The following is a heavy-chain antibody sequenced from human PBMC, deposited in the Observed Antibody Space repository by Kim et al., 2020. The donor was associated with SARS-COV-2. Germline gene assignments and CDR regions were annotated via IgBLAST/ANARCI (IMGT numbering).Heavy chain of an antibody. V-gene: IGHV1-8*01. D-gene: IGHD3-10*01. CDR1: GYTFTSYD. J-gene: IGHJ5*01. CDR2: MNPNSGNT. Sequence: ASVKVSCKASGYTFTSYDINWVRQATGQGLEWMGWMNPNSGNTGYAQKFQGRVTMTRNTSIRTAYVALSSLRSEETAVYYCARGGILLWFGDRREDVRFDPWGQGTLVTVSS. CDR3: ARGGILLWFGDRREDVRFDP.